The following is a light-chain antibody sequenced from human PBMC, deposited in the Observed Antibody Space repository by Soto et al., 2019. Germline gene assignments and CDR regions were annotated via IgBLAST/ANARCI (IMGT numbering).Light chain of an antibody. CDR2: AAS. Sequence: DIQMTQSPSSLSASVGDRVTITCRSSQSISSYLNWYQQKPGKAPKLLIYAASSLQSGVPSRFSGSGSGTDFTLTISSLQPEDFATYYCQQSYSTPLVTFVGGTKVEIK. J-gene: IGKJ4*01. V-gene: IGKV1-39*01. CDR3: QQSYSTPLVT. CDR1: QSISSY.